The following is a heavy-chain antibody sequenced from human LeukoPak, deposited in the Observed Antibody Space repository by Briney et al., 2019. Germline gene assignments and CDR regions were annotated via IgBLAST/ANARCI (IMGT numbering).Heavy chain of an antibody. Sequence: GGSLRLSCEASGFTFSSYAMSWVRQAPGKGLEWVSGLTASGGTTYYVDSVKGRFTISRDKSKNTLYMQMNSLRVEDTAVYYCAKDRIVGGGYYFFDDWGPGTLVTVSS. CDR1: GFTFSSYA. D-gene: IGHD1-26*01. CDR3: AKDRIVGGGYYFFDD. CDR2: LTASGGTT. V-gene: IGHV3-23*01. J-gene: IGHJ4*02.